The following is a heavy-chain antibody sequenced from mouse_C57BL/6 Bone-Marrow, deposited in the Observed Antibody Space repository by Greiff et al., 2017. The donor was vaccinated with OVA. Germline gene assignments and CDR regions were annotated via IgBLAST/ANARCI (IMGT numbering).Heavy chain of an antibody. CDR3: ARQGYDGYYVFAY. Sequence: EVQLQESGGGLVQPGGSLKLSCAASGFTFSDYGMAWVRQAPRKGPEWVAFISNLAYSIYYADTVTGRFTISRENAKNTLYLGMSSLRSEDTAMYYCARQGYDGYYVFAYWGQGTLVTVSA. J-gene: IGHJ3*01. D-gene: IGHD2-3*01. CDR1: GFTFSDYG. CDR2: ISNLAYSI. V-gene: IGHV5-15*01.